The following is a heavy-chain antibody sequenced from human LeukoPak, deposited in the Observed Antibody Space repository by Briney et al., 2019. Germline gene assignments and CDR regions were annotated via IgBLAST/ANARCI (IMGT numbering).Heavy chain of an antibody. CDR3: ARDPYSGNLGPTYYYYMDV. CDR2: ITSSSAYV. J-gene: IGHJ6*03. Sequence: GGSLRLSCAASGFTFSTYNMNWVRQAPGKGLEWVSAITSSSAYVYYADSVRGRFTISRDNAENSLYLQMNSLRDDDTAVYYCARDPYSGNLGPTYYYYMDVWGKGTTVTVSS. CDR1: GFTFSTYN. V-gene: IGHV3-21*01. D-gene: IGHD1-26*01.